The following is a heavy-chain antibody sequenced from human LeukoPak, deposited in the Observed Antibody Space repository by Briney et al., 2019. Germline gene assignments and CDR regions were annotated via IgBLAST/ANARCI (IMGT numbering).Heavy chain of an antibody. CDR2: MNPSGST. CDR3: ARGRQDVTMREVVMTAVSYYLDV. CDR1: GGSFSGYY. J-gene: IGHJ6*03. D-gene: IGHD3-22*01. Sequence: SETLSLTCAVYGGSFSGYYWTWIRQTPGKGLEWIGEMNPSGSTNYNQSLKSRVTISVDTSKNQFSLKLSSVTAADTAVYYCARGRQDVTMREVVMTAVSYYLDVWGKGTTVTVS. V-gene: IGHV4-34*01.